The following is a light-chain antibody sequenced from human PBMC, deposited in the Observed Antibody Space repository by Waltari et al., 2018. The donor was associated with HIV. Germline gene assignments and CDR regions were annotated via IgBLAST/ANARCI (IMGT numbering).Light chain of an antibody. CDR3: QQRSNWPPAPT. CDR2: GAS. V-gene: IGKV3-15*01. J-gene: IGKJ4*01. CDR1: QSIGSN. Sequence: EIIMTQSPATLSVSLGERATLSCRASQSIGSNLAWYQQKPGQAPRLLIYGASTRATGIPARFSGSGSGTEFTLTISSLDPEDFAVYYCQQRSNWPPAPTFGGGTKVEIK.